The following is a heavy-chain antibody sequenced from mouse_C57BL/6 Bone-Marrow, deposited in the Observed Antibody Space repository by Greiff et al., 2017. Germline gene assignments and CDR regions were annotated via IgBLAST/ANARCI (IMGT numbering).Heavy chain of an antibody. V-gene: IGHV1-82*01. J-gene: IGHJ3*01. CDR3: ARSGSSLAWFAY. D-gene: IGHD1-1*01. Sequence: VKLVESGPELVKPGASVKISCKASGYAFSSSWMNWVKQRPGKGLEWIGRIYPGDGDTNYNGKFKGKATLTADKSSSTAYMQLSSLTSEDSAVYFCARSGSSLAWFAYWGQGTLVTVSA. CDR2: IYPGDGDT. CDR1: GYAFSSSW.